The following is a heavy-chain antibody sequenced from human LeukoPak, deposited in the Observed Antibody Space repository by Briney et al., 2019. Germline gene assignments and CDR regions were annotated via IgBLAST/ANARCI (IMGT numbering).Heavy chain of an antibody. D-gene: IGHD3-16*02. J-gene: IGHJ4*02. CDR3: ASDIYDYVWGSYRYTGDY. CDR1: GFTFNNNA. V-gene: IGHV3-30-3*01. CDR2: ISYDGSNN. Sequence: GGSLRLSCAASGFTFNNNAMHWVRQAPGKGLEWVAVISYDGSNNYYADSVKGRFTISRDNAKNSLYLQMNSLRAEDTAVCYCASDIYDYVWGSYRYTGDYWGQGTLVTVSS.